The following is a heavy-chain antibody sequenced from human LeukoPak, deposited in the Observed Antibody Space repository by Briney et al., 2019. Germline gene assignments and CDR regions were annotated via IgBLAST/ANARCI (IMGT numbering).Heavy chain of an antibody. D-gene: IGHD2-21*02. CDR3: VSAYCGGDCYHSLLTN. CDR2: IYHSGSS. J-gene: IGHJ4*02. V-gene: IGHV4-30-2*01. Sequence: SETLSLTCAVSGVSMGSGGYSWSWVRQPPGKGLEWIGYIYHSGSSYYNPSLKSRVTIPMDRSKNQFSLRLTSLTAADTAVYYCVSAYCGGDCYHSLLTNWGQGILVTVSS. CDR1: GVSMGSGGYS.